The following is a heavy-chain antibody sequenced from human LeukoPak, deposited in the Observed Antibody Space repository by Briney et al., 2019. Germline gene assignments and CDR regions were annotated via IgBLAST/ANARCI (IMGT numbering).Heavy chain of an antibody. D-gene: IGHD2-2*01. CDR2: IYYSGST. CDR3: ARQFTGTRGYYYYGMDV. CDR1: GGSISSSSYY. V-gene: IGHV4-39*01. J-gene: IGHJ6*02. Sequence: PSETLSLTCTVSGGSISSSSYYWGWIRQPPGKGLEWIGSIYYSGSTYYNPSLKGRVTISVDTSKNQFSLKLSSVTAADTAVYYCARQFTGTRGYYYYGMDVWGQGTTVTVSS.